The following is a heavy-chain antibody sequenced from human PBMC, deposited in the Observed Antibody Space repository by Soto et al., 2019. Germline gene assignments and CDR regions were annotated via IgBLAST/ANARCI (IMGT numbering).Heavy chain of an antibody. CDR1: GFTFSSYG. D-gene: IGHD3-16*01. Sequence: GGSLRLSCAASGFTFSSYGMHWVRQAPGKGLEWVAVISYDGSNKYYADSVKGRFTISRDNSKNTLYLQMNSLRAEDTAVYYCAKFPNLLGGPGDYWGQGTLVTVSS. CDR3: AKFPNLLGGPGDY. V-gene: IGHV3-30*18. J-gene: IGHJ4*02. CDR2: ISYDGSNK.